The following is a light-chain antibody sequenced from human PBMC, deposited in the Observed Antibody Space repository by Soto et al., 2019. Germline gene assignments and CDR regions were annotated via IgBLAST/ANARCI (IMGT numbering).Light chain of an antibody. V-gene: IGKV3D-11*01. CDR2: DAS. CDR3: QQYGSSIT. Sequence: EIVLTQSPATLSLSPGERATLSCRASQGVSSYLAWYQQKPGQAPRLLIYDASNRATGIPARFSGSGPGTDFTLTISSLEPEDFAVYYCQQYGSSITFGQGTRLEIK. CDR1: QGVSSY. J-gene: IGKJ5*01.